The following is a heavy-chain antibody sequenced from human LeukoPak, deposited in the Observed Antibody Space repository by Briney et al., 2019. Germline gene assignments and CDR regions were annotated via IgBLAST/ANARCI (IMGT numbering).Heavy chain of an antibody. J-gene: IGHJ6*03. CDR1: GGSFSGYY. D-gene: IGHD7-27*01. CDR3: ARERTGDTLYYYYYMDV. CDR2: INHSGST. Sequence: PSETLSLTCAVYGGSFSGYYWSWIRQPPGKGLERIGEINHSGSTNYNPSLKSRVTISVDTSKNQFSLKLSSVTAADTAVYYCARERTGDTLYYYYYMDVWGKGTTVTVSS. V-gene: IGHV4-34*01.